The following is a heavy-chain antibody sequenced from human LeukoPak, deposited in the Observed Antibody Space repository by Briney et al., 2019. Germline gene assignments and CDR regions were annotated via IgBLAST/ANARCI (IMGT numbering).Heavy chain of an antibody. J-gene: IGHJ4*02. Sequence: PGGSLRLSCAASGFTVSSNYMSWVRQAPGKGLEWVSVIYSGGSTYYADSVKGRFTISRDNSKNTLYLQMNSLRAEDTAVYYCAKDTGATGDNFYFDYWGQGTLVTVSS. D-gene: IGHD7-27*01. CDR3: AKDTGATGDNFYFDY. CDR1: GFTVSSNY. V-gene: IGHV3-53*05. CDR2: IYSGGST.